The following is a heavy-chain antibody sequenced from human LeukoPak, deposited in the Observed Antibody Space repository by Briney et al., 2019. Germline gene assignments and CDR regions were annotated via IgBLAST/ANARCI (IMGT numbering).Heavy chain of an antibody. CDR1: GGSISSYY. D-gene: IGHD3-3*01. J-gene: IGHJ4*02. CDR2: IYYSGST. CDR3: ARGDFWSGYLGY. V-gene: IGHV4-59*08. Sequence: PSETLSLTCTVSGGSISSYYWSWIRQPPGKGLEWIGYIYYSGSTNYNPSLKSRVTISVDTSKNQFSLKLSSVTAADTAVYFCARGDFWSGYLGYWGQGTLVTVSS.